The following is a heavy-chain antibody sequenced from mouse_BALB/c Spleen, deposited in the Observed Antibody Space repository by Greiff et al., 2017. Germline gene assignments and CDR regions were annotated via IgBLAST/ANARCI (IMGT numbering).Heavy chain of an antibody. CDR3: ARQLGLPYAMDY. D-gene: IGHD3-1*01. Sequence: DVQLQESGPGLVKPSQSLSLTCTVTGYSITSDYAWNWIRQFPGNKLEWMGYISYSGSTSYNPSLKSRISITRDTSKNQFFLQLNSVTTEDTATYYCARQLGLPYAMDYWGQGTSVTVSS. J-gene: IGHJ4*01. CDR2: ISYSGST. CDR1: GYSITSDYA. V-gene: IGHV3-2*02.